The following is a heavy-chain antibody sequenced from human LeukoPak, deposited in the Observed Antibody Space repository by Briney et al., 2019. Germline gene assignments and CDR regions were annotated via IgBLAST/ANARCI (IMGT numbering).Heavy chain of an antibody. CDR1: GGSISSSSYY. Sequence: SGTLSLTCTVSGGSISSSSYYWGWIRQPPGKGLEWIGSIYYSGSTYYNPSLKSRVTISVDTSKNQFSLKLSSVTAADTAVYYCARHQGVGATTCFDYWGQGTLVTVSS. V-gene: IGHV4-39*01. D-gene: IGHD1-26*01. J-gene: IGHJ4*02. CDR3: ARHQGVGATTCFDY. CDR2: IYYSGST.